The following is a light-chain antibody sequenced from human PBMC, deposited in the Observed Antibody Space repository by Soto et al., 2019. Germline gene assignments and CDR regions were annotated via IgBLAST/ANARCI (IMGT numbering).Light chain of an antibody. J-gene: IGLJ1*01. Sequence: SVVTQPPSVSGAPGQRVTISCTGSSSNIGAGYDVHWYQQLPGTAPKLLIYGNINRPSGVPDRFSGSKSGTSASLAITGLQAEDVADYYCQSYDSSLSGYVFGTGTKVTVL. V-gene: IGLV1-40*01. CDR2: GNI. CDR1: SSNIGAGYD. CDR3: QSYDSSLSGYV.